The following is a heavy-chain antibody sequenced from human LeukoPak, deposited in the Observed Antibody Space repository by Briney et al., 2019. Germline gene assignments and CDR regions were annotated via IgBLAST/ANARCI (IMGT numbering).Heavy chain of an antibody. CDR1: GGSFSGYY. D-gene: IGHD2-2*01. CDR3: ARGLSGTSYSYDY. CDR2: INHSGST. Sequence: SETLPLTCAVYGGSFSGYYWSWIRQPPGKGLEWIGEINHSGSTNYNPSLKSRVTISVDTSKNQFSLKLSSVTAADTAVYYCARGLSGTSYSYDYWGQGTLVTVSS. J-gene: IGHJ4*02. V-gene: IGHV4-34*01.